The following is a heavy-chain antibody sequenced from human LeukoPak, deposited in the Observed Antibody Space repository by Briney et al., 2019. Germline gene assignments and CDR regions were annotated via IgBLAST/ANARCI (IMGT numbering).Heavy chain of an antibody. Sequence: PSQTLSLTCTVAVGSISSGGYYWSWIRQPPGKGLEWITYISAAGTTFYNPSLKSRVTISLDRSKNQFSLNLTSITAADTAVYYCAGQNVPTPHDYWGQGTQVTVSS. CDR2: ISAAGTT. D-gene: IGHD2-2*01. CDR1: VGSISSGGYY. CDR3: AGQNVPTPHDY. J-gene: IGHJ4*02. V-gene: IGHV4-30-2*01.